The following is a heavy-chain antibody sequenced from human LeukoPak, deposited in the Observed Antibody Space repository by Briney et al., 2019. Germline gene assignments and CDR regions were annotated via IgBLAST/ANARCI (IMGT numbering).Heavy chain of an antibody. Sequence: ASVKVSCKASGYTFTSYDINWVRQATGQGLEWMGWMNPNSGNTGYAQKFQGRVTMTRNTSTSTAYMELSSLRSEDTAVYYCASVGPLLFGGPPGMRDYWGRGTLVTVSS. D-gene: IGHD3-10*01. V-gene: IGHV1-8*01. J-gene: IGHJ4*02. CDR2: MNPNSGNT. CDR3: ASVGPLLFGGPPGMRDY. CDR1: GYTFTSYD.